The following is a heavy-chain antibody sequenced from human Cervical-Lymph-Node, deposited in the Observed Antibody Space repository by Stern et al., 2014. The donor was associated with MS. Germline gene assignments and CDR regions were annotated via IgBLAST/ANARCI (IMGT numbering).Heavy chain of an antibody. CDR1: GGTFSSYA. V-gene: IGHV1-69*01. Sequence: VQLVESGAAVQKPGSSVKVSCKASGGTFSSYAISWVRQAPGQGLEWMGGIIPIFGTANYAEKFQGRVTITADESTSTAYMELSSLRSEDTAVYYCARLTLGATAANWFDPWGQGTLVTVSS. D-gene: IGHD1-26*01. CDR3: ARLTLGATAANWFDP. CDR2: IIPIFGTA. J-gene: IGHJ5*02.